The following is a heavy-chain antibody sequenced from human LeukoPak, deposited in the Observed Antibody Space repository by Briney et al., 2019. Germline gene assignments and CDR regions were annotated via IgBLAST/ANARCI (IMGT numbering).Heavy chain of an antibody. CDR1: GGPISSGGYS. CDR2: IFQSGSP. CDR3: ARDRAGLGLLDF. D-gene: IGHD1-26*01. Sequence: SQTLSLTCAVSGGPISSGGYSWAWLRQPPGKGLEWIGYIFQSGSPSYNPSLRSRVTISVDTSRYQFSLKLNSVTAADTAMYYCARDRAGLGLLDFWGPGTMVTVSS. J-gene: IGHJ3*01. V-gene: IGHV4-30-2*01.